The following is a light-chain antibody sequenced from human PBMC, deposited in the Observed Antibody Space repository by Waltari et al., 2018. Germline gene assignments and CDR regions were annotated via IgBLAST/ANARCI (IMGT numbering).Light chain of an antibody. V-gene: IGKV1-39*01. CDR2: AAS. Sequence: DIQMTQSPSSLSASVGDRVTITCRASQSISSYLNWYQHKPGKAPKLLIYAASSLQSGVPSKFSVSVSWTDVTLTIVNLQAEDFGTYYCQQSYSTPPTFGGGTKVEIK. J-gene: IGKJ4*01. CDR1: QSISSY. CDR3: QQSYSTPPT.